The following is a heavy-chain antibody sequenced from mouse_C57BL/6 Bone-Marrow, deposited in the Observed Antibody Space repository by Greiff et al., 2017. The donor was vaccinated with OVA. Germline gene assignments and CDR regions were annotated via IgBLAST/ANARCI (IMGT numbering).Heavy chain of an antibody. CDR1: GYTFTSYW. CDR2: INPSNGGT. Sequence: VQLQQSGTELVKPGASVKLSCKASGYTFTSYWMHWVKQRPGQGLEWIGNINPSNGGTNFNEKFKSKATLTVDKSSSTAYMQLSSLTSEDSAVYYCAREDNYEYFDVWGTGTTVTVSS. J-gene: IGHJ1*03. V-gene: IGHV1-53*01. CDR3: AREDNYEYFDV. D-gene: IGHD1-3*01.